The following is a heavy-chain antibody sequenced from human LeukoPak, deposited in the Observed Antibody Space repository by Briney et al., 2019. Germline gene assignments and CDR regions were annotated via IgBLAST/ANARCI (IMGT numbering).Heavy chain of an antibody. CDR1: GFTFSHYW. D-gene: IGHD2-15*01. V-gene: IGHV3-23*01. CDR3: AKQLGYCSDGSCYFPY. J-gene: IGHJ4*02. CDR2: ISNNGGYT. Sequence: GGSLRLSCAASGFTFSHYWMTWVRQAPGKGLEWVSAISNNGGYTYYADSVQGRFTISRDNSKSTLCLQMNSLRAEDTAVYYCAKQLGYCSDGSCYFPYWGQGTLVTVSS.